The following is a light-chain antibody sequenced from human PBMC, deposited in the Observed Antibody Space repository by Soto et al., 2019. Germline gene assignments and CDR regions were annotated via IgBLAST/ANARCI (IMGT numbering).Light chain of an antibody. V-gene: IGLV2-14*03. CDR2: DVR. Sequence: QSALTQPASVSGSPGQSITISCTGTSSDIGRYNYVSWYQHSPGKAPKLIIYDVRDRPSGVSNRFSGSKSGTTASLIISGLQAEDEADYYCGSYTSSDTMIFGGGTQLTVL. J-gene: IGLJ7*01. CDR3: GSYTSSDTMI. CDR1: SSDIGRYNY.